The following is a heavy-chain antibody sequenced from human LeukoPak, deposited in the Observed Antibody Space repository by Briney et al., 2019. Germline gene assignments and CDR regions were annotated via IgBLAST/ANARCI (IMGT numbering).Heavy chain of an antibody. V-gene: IGHV4-34*01. J-gene: IGHJ3*02. D-gene: IGHD3-22*01. CDR1: GGSFSGYY. CDR2: INHSGST. Sequence: SETLSLTCAVYGGSFSGYYWSWIRQPPGKGLVWSGEINHSGSTNYNPPLKSRVTISVDTSKNQFSLKLSSVTAADTAVYYCAKDYQPTMIVVVIHHDAFDIWGQETMVTVSS. CDR3: AKDYQPTMIVVVIHHDAFDI.